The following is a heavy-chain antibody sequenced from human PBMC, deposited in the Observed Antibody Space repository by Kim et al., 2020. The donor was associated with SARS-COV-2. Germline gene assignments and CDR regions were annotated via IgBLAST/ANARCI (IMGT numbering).Heavy chain of an antibody. Sequence: GGSLRLSCAASEFTFSSTVMNWVRQTPGKGLEWVSTISSSSDATYYADSVRGRFTISRDNSKNTLYLQMNSLRAEDTAIYYCAKDLRWLQLWPNGYWGQGTLVTVSS. CDR2: ISSSSDAT. V-gene: IGHV3-23*01. CDR1: EFTFSSTV. CDR3: AKDLRWLQLWPNGY. J-gene: IGHJ4*02. D-gene: IGHD5-12*01.